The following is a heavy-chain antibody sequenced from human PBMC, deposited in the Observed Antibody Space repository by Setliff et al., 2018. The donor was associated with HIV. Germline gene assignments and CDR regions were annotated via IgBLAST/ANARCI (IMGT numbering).Heavy chain of an antibody. CDR2: IYYSGST. V-gene: IGHV4-39*07. CDR3: AREQWLVTRGYFDS. D-gene: IGHD6-19*01. Sequence: SETLSLTCIVSSGSISTSSYYWGWIRQPPGKGLEWIGSIYYSGSTYYNPSLKSRVTISIDTSKNQFSVKLNFVTAADTAVYYCAREQWLVTRGYFDSWGQGIMVTVSS. J-gene: IGHJ4*02. CDR1: SGSISTSSYY.